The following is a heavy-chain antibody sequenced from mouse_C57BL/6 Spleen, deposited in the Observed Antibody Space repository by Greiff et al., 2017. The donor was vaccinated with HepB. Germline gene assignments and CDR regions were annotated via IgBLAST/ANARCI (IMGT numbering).Heavy chain of an antibody. J-gene: IGHJ4*01. V-gene: IGHV2-2*01. CDR2: IWSGGST. CDR3: DRKGPPYDYDDAMDY. CDR1: GFSFTSYG. Sequence: QVQLKESGPGLVQPSQSLSITCTVSGFSFTSYGVHWVRQSPGQGLEWLGVIWSGGSTDYNAAFISRLSISKDNSKSQVFFTMNSLQADDTTLYSCDRKGPPYDYDDAMDYWGQGTSVTVSS. D-gene: IGHD2-4*01.